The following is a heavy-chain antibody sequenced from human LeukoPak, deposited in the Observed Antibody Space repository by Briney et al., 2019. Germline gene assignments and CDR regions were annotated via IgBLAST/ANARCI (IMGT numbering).Heavy chain of an antibody. CDR1: GGSISSSSYY. CDR2: IYYSGST. J-gene: IGHJ6*03. V-gene: IGHV4-39*07. D-gene: IGHD3-10*01. CDR3: ARDQEYYYGSGSYRGYYYYYYMDV. Sequence: SETLSLTCTVSGGSISSSSYYWGWIRQPPGKGLEWIGSIYYSGSTYYNPSLKSRVTISVDTSKNQFSLKLSSVTAADTAVYYCARDQEYYYGSGSYRGYYYYYYMDVWGKGTTVTISS.